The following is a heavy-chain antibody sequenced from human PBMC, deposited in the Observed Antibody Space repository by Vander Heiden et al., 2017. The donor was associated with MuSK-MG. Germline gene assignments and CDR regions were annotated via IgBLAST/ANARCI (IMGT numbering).Heavy chain of an antibody. CDR2: ITTNTGAT. CDR1: GYSFSGFD. J-gene: IGHJ4*02. V-gene: IGHV1-2*02. Sequence: QGQLVQSGDEVKKPGASVSVSCNTGGYSFSGFDIHWVRQAPGQGLEWMALITTNTGATKYAQRFQGRVTVTRETSIKTAYMTLTSLTSDDTAVYYCARGWENFHFDYWGQGTVVTVSS. D-gene: IGHD1-26*01. CDR3: ARGWENFHFDY.